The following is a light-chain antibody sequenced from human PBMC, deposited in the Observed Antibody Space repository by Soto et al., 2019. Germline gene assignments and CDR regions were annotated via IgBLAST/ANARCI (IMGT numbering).Light chain of an antibody. V-gene: IGLV2-14*01. CDR2: DVT. CDR1: SSDVGGYDY. CDR3: SSYTSSTSYV. J-gene: IGLJ1*01. Sequence: ALTQPASVSGSPGQSITISCTGTSSDVGGYDYVSWYQQHPGKAPKLMIYDVTNRPSGVSNRFSGSKSGNTASLTISGLQAEDEASYYCSSYTSSTSYVFGTGTKVTVL.